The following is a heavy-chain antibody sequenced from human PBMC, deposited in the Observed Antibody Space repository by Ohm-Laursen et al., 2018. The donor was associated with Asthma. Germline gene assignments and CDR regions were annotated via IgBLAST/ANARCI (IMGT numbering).Heavy chain of an antibody. CDR3: VRDVVDRFDD. CDR1: GYSVTSYA. V-gene: IGHV1-18*01. D-gene: IGHD2-21*01. Sequence: ASVKVSCKLSGYSVTSYAFSWVRQAPGQRPEWMGWIYIANTNYAPKFRDRVTMTTDTSTNTLYMELRRLKSDDTAVYYCVRDVVDRFDDWGQGSLVIVSS. CDR2: IYIANT. J-gene: IGHJ4*02.